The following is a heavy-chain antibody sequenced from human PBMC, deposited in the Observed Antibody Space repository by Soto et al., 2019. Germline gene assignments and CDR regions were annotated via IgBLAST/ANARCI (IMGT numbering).Heavy chain of an antibody. CDR3: AREQYYYDSSGYSDYYYGMDV. D-gene: IGHD3-22*01. CDR2: IWYDGSNK. Sequence: GGALRLSCAASGFTFSSYGMHWVRQAPGKGLEWVAVIWYDGSNKYYADSVKGRFTISRDNSKNTLYLQMNSLRAEDTAVYYCAREQYYYDSSGYSDYYYGMDVWDQGTTVTVSS. J-gene: IGHJ6*02. V-gene: IGHV3-33*01. CDR1: GFTFSSYG.